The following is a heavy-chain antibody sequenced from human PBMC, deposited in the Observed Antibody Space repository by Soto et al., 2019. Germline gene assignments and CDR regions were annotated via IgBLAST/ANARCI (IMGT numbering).Heavy chain of an antibody. Sequence: GGSLRLSCAASGFTFSSYAMSWVRQAPGKGLEWVSAISGSGGSTYYADSVKGRFTISRDNSKNTLYLQMNSLRAEDTAVYYCAKDRIAVAGTGVNWFDPWGQVTLVTVSS. CDR3: AKDRIAVAGTGVNWFDP. D-gene: IGHD6-19*01. CDR2: ISGSGGST. V-gene: IGHV3-23*01. CDR1: GFTFSSYA. J-gene: IGHJ5*02.